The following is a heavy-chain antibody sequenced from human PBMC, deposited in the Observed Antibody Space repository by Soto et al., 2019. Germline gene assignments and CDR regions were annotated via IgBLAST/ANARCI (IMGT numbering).Heavy chain of an antibody. V-gene: IGHV3-33*01. Sequence: PGGSLRLSCAASGFTFSSYGMHWVRQAPGKGLEWVAVIWYDGSNKYYADSVKGRFTISRDNSKNTLYLQMNSLRAEDTAVYYCASSSGATRVVYWGQGNLVTVSS. CDR3: ASSSGATRVVY. D-gene: IGHD5-12*01. CDR2: IWYDGSNK. J-gene: IGHJ1*01. CDR1: GFTFSSYG.